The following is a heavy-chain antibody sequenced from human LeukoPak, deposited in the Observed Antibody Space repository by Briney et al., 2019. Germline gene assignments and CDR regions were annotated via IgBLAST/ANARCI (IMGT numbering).Heavy chain of an antibody. D-gene: IGHD3-22*01. CDR2: ISGSGGST. V-gene: IGHV3-23*01. Sequence: PGGSLRLSCAGSGFTFSSYGMSWVRQAPGKGLEWVSAISGSGGSTYYADSVKGRFTISRDNSKSTLYLQMNSLRAEDTAVYYCAKGIVGDDSSGYYYFDYWGQGTLVTVSS. CDR3: AKGIVGDDSSGYYYFDY. J-gene: IGHJ4*02. CDR1: GFTFSSYG.